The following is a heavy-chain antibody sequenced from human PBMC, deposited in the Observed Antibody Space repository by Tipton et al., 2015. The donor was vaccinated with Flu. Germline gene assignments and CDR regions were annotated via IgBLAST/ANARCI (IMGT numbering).Heavy chain of an antibody. V-gene: IGHV4-39*07. CDR1: GGSISSSSYY. CDR3: AKVSYGSGSFYSPGVDTFDV. Sequence: TLSLTCTVSGGSISSSSYYWAWIRQPPGKGLEWFGSMYSSGSTYYNPSLKSRFTISIDTSKNQFSLKLNSVTAADTAVYYCAKVSYGSGSFYSPGVDTFDVWSQGTMVTVSS. CDR2: MYSSGST. D-gene: IGHD3-10*01. J-gene: IGHJ3*01.